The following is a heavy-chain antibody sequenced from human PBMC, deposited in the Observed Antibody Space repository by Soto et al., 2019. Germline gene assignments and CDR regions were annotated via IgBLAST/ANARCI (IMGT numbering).Heavy chain of an antibody. CDR3: ARDLFQTNYYGSGSYAWIDF. J-gene: IGHJ5*01. V-gene: IGHV4-31*03. Sequence: PSETLSLTCTVSGGSISSGAYYWSWIRQHPGKGLEWIGYIYYSGSTYYNPSLKSRVTISVDTSKNQFSLKLSSVTAADTAVYYCARDLFQTNYYGSGSYAWIDFPGQGILVTVSS. CDR2: IYYSGST. CDR1: GGSISSGAYY. D-gene: IGHD3-10*01.